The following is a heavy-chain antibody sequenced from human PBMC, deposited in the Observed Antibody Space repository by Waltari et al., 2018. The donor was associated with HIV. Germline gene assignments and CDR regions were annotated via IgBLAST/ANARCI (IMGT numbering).Heavy chain of an antibody. D-gene: IGHD6-13*01. J-gene: IGHJ4*02. Sequence: QVQLVQSGAEVKKPGSSVKVSCKASGGTFSSYAISWVRQAPGHGVEWMGRIVPIFGTADYAQKFQGRVTITAGESTSTAYMELSSLRAEDTAVYYCARDEGGAAASRHYCGQGTLVTVSS. V-gene: IGHV1-69*01. CDR3: ARDEGGAAASRHY. CDR1: GGTFSSYA. CDR2: IVPIFGTA.